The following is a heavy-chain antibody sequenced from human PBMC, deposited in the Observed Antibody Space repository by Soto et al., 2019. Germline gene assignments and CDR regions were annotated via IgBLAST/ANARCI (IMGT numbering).Heavy chain of an antibody. V-gene: IGHV3-30*18. CDR3: AKDGEPRLTNEPFDY. CDR2: ISYDGSNK. J-gene: IGHJ4*02. CDR1: GFTFSSYG. Sequence: GGSLRLSCAASGFTFSSYGMHWVRQAPGKGLEWVAVISYDGSNKYYADSVKGRFTISRDNSKNTLYLQMNSLRAEDTAVYYCAKDGEPRLTNEPFDYWGQGTLVTVSS. D-gene: IGHD2-21*01.